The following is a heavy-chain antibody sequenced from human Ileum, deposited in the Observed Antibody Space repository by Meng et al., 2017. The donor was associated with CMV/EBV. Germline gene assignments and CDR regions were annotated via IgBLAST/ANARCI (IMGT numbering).Heavy chain of an antibody. CDR1: GYTFTGYY. Sequence: ASVKVSCMASGYTFTGYYMHWVRQATGQGLEWMGWINPNRGGTNYAQKFQGRVTMTRDTSISTAFMELSRLRSDDTAVYYCARVVADCSSTSCYTGGYYFDYWGQGTLVTVSS. CDR2: INPNRGGT. D-gene: IGHD2-2*02. V-gene: IGHV1-2*02. CDR3: ARVVADCSSTSCYTGGYYFDY. J-gene: IGHJ4*02.